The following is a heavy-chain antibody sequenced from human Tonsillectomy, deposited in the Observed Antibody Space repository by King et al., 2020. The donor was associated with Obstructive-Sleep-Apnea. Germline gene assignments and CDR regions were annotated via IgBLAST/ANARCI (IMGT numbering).Heavy chain of an antibody. CDR3: ARYAYAAVGSTDYFDY. J-gene: IGHJ4*02. CDR2: ISVYNGDT. Sequence: HVQLVESGVEVKKPGASVKVSCKASGYTFTRYGITWVRLAPGQGLEWMGWISVYNGDTKYAQKFQGRVTMTTDTSTNTAYRELRSLRSDDTAVYYCARYAYAAVGSTDYFDYWGQGTLVTVSS. CDR1: GYTFTRYG. D-gene: IGHD6-13*01. V-gene: IGHV1-18*04.